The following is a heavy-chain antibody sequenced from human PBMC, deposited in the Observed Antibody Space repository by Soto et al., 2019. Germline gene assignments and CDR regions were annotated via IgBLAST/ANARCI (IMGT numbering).Heavy chain of an antibody. CDR2: TIPTFGTA. CDR1: GGTFSSYA. V-gene: IGHV1-69*01. CDR3: ASLGDEESIVVVPAAPGGGMDV. J-gene: IGHJ6*02. D-gene: IGHD2-2*01. Sequence: QVQLVQSGAEVKTPGSSVKVSCKASGGTFSSYAISWVRQAPGQGLEWMGGTIPTFGTANYARKFEGRVTMIADESTSTAYLELSSLRSEDTAVYYCASLGDEESIVVVPAAPGGGMDVWGQGTTVTVSS.